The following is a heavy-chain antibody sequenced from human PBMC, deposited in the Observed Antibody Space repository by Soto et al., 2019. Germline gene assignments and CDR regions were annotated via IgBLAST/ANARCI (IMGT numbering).Heavy chain of an antibody. Sequence: SVKVSCKASGGTFSSYAISWVRQAPGQGLEWMGGIIPIFGTANYAQKFQGRVTITADESTSTAYMELSSLRSEDTAVYYCARDLEYSSSSPLFDYWGQGTLVTVS. J-gene: IGHJ4*02. V-gene: IGHV1-69*13. CDR2: IIPIFGTA. CDR1: GGTFSSYA. D-gene: IGHD6-6*01. CDR3: ARDLEYSSSSPLFDY.